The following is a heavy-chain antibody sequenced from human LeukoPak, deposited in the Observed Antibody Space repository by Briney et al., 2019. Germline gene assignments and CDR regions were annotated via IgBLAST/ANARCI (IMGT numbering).Heavy chain of an antibody. J-gene: IGHJ4*02. D-gene: IGHD3-22*01. Sequence: GASVKVSCKASGYTFTDYYMHWVRQAPGQGLEWMGWINPNSGGTNYAQKFQGRVTMTRDTSISTAYMELSRLRSDDTAVYYRARASYYYDSSGYPGYYFDYWGQGTLVTVSS. CDR2: INPNSGGT. V-gene: IGHV1-2*02. CDR3: ARASYYYDSSGYPGYYFDY. CDR1: GYTFTDYY.